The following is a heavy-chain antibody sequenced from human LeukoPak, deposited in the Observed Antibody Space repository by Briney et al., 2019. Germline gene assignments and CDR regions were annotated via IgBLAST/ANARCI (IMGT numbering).Heavy chain of an antibody. CDR1: GGSVSSGSYY. CDR3: ARINYDYVWGSYGYFDY. D-gene: IGHD3-16*01. CDR2: IYYSGST. J-gene: IGHJ4*02. V-gene: IGHV4-61*01. Sequence: PSETLSLTCTVSGGSVSSGSYYWSWIRQPPGKGLEWIGYIYYSGSTNYNPSLKSRVTIPVDTSKNQFSLKLSSVTAADTAVYYCARINYDYVWGSYGYFDYWGQGTLVTVSS.